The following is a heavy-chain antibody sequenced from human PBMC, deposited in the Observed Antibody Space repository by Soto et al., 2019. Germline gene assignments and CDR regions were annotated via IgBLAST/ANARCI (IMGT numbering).Heavy chain of an antibody. CDR2: ISGSGGST. D-gene: IGHD3-9*01. Sequence: PGGSLRLSCAASGFTFSSYGINWVRQAPGKGLEWVSGISGSGGSTHYADSVKGRFTISRDDSKNIVYLQMNSLNTEDTAVYYCATGLLRYYAYWGHGTLVTVSS. CDR1: GFTFSSYG. CDR3: ATGLLRYYAY. V-gene: IGHV3-23*01. J-gene: IGHJ4*01.